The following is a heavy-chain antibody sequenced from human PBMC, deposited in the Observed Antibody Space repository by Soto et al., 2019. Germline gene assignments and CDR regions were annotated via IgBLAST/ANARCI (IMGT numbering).Heavy chain of an antibody. J-gene: IGHJ5*02. CDR1: GYTFTSYG. Sequence: QVQLVQSGAAVKKPGASVKVSCKASGYTFTSYGISWVRQAPGQGLEWMGWISAYNGNTNYARQLKGRVTMTTDTSTSTAYMELSSLRSDDTAGYYRASSRMKWDWFDPWGQGTLVTGSS. V-gene: IGHV1-18*01. CDR3: ASSRMKWDWFDP. CDR2: ISAYNGNT. D-gene: IGHD2-8*01.